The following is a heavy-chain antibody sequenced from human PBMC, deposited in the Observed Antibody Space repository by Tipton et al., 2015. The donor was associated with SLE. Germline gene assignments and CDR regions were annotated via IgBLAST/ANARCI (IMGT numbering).Heavy chain of an antibody. CDR2: ISYDGSNK. CDR3: AKGGAYSSSWYDD. D-gene: IGHD6-13*01. CDR1: GFTFSSYG. V-gene: IGHV3-30*18. J-gene: IGHJ1*01. Sequence: SLRLSCAASGFTFSSYGMHWVRQAPGKGLEWVAVISYDGSNKYYADSVKGRFTISRDNSKNTLYLQMNSLRAEDTAVYYCAKGGAYSSSWYDDWGQGTRVAISA.